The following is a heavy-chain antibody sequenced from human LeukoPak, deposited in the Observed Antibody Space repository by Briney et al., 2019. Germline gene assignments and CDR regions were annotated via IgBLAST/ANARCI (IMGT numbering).Heavy chain of an antibody. CDR1: GFTFSSYS. CDR3: ARDPTYCTNGVCYTVYYYGMDV. Sequence: PGGSLRLSCAASGFTFSSYSMNWVRQAPGKGLEWVSYISSSSSYIYYADSVKGRFTISRDNAKNSLYLQMNSLRAEDTAVYYCARDPTYCTNGVCYTVYYYGMDVWGQGTTVTVSS. D-gene: IGHD2-8*01. CDR2: ISSSSSYI. J-gene: IGHJ6*02. V-gene: IGHV3-21*05.